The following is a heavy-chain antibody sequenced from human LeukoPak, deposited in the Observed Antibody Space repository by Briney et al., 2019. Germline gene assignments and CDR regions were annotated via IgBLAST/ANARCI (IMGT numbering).Heavy chain of an antibody. Sequence: GGSLRLSCAASGFTFSSYSMNWVRQAPGKGLEWVSSINSSSSYIYYADSVKGRFTIFRDNAKNSLYLQMNSLRADDTAVYYCARESITMVRGVITDNWFDPWGQGTLVTVSS. CDR1: GFTFSSYS. V-gene: IGHV3-21*01. D-gene: IGHD3-10*01. J-gene: IGHJ5*02. CDR3: ARESITMVRGVITDNWFDP. CDR2: INSSSSYI.